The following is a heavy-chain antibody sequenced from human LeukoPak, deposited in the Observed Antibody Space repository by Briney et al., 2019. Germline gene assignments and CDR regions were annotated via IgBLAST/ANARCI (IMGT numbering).Heavy chain of an antibody. CDR3: ARDWSPDY. V-gene: IGHV4-39*07. CDR1: GDSIRNSIYY. CDR2: VYYSGTT. Sequence: TSETLSLTCNVFGDSIRNSIYYWVWIRQPPGKGLEWIGSVYYSGTTYYNSSLKSRVTISVDTSKNQFSLKLTSVTAADTAVYYCARDWSPDYWGQGTLVTVSS. J-gene: IGHJ4*02.